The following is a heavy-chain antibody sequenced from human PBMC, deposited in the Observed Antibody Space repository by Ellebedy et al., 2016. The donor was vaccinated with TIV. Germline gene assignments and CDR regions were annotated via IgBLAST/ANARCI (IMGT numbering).Heavy chain of an antibody. CDR2: IIPIFGTA. D-gene: IGHD2-2*01. J-gene: IGHJ6*02. V-gene: IGHV1-69*13. CDR3: ARGPHIVVVPAARWAGNNYGMDV. CDR1: GGTFSSYA. Sequence: ASVKVSCKASGGTFSSYAISWVRQAPGQGLEWMGGIIPIFGTANYAQKFQGRVTITADESTSTAYMELSSLRSEDTAVYYCARGPHIVVVPAARWAGNNYGMDVWGQGTTVTVSS.